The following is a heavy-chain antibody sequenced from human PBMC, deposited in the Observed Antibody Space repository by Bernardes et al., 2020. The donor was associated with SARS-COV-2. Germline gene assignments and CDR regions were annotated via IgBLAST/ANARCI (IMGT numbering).Heavy chain of an antibody. Sequence: GWSLRLSCAASGFTFSSYSMNWVRQAPGKGLEWVSSISSSSSYIYYADSVKGRFTISRDNAKNSLYLQMNSLRAEDTAVYYCAREVLLWFGDLPTGGMDVWGQGTTVTVSS. CDR2: ISSSSSYI. CDR1: GFTFSSYS. V-gene: IGHV3-21*01. CDR3: AREVLLWFGDLPTGGMDV. J-gene: IGHJ6*02. D-gene: IGHD3-10*01.